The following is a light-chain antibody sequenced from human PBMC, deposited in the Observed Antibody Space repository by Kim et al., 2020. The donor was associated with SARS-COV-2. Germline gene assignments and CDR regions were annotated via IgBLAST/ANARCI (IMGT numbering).Light chain of an antibody. CDR3: NSRDNNDNVL. CDR2: GKN. J-gene: IGLJ2*01. CDR1: ILRSYY. V-gene: IGLV3-19*01. Sequence: VAFGHTARIKFQGDILRSYYTAWYQQKPGQARIVVVYGKNNRPSGIPDRVSGSSAGNTASLTITGTHAGDEADYYCNSRDNNDNVLFGGGIQLTVL.